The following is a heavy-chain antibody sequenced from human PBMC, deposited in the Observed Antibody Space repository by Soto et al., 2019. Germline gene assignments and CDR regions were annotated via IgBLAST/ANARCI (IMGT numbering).Heavy chain of an antibody. J-gene: IGHJ4*02. V-gene: IGHV4-31*03. CDR3: ARGVVDRDFWSGYYNGGSYYFDY. Sequence: QVQLQESGPGLVKPSQTLSLTCTVSGGSISSGGYYWSWIRQHPGKGLEWIGYIYYSGSTYYNPSIKSGVTISVDTSKNQFSLKLSSVTAADTAVYYCARGVVDRDFWSGYYNGGSYYFDYWGQGTLVTVSS. CDR2: IYYSGST. CDR1: GGSISSGGYY. D-gene: IGHD3-3*01.